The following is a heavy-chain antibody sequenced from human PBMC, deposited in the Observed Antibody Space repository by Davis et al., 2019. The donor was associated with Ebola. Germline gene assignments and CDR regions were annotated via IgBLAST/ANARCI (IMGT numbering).Heavy chain of an antibody. CDR2: ISGGSDTI. Sequence: PGGSLRLSCVGSGFTSKGFSFSIYGMNWVRQAPGQGLQWISYISGGSDTIHYADSVRGRFTVSRDNAKNSVYLQMSSLRAEDTAIYYCASNYDSYIPNVWGRGTTVTVSS. CDR3: ASNYDSYIPNV. J-gene: IGHJ6*04. D-gene: IGHD3-16*01. CDR1: GFTSKGFSFSIYG. V-gene: IGHV3-48*04.